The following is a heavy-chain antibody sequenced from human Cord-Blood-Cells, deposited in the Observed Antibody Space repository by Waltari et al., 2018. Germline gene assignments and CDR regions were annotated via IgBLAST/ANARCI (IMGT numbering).Heavy chain of an antibody. CDR3: ARGIDDSSGYYDY. CDR1: GFTVSSNY. D-gene: IGHD3-22*01. Sequence: EVQLVESGGGLIQPGGSLRLSCAASGFTVSSNYMSWVRQAPGKGLEGVSVIYGGGSTYYAASVKGRFTISRDNSKNTLYLQMNSLRAEDTAVYYCARGIDDSSGYYDYWGQGTLVTVSS. V-gene: IGHV3-53*01. J-gene: IGHJ4*02. CDR2: IYGGGST.